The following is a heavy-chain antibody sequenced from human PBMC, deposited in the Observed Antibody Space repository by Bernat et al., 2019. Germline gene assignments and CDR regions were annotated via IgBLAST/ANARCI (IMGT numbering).Heavy chain of an antibody. CDR1: GYTFTGYN. CDR2: INPNSGGT. CDR3: AREDLYGDYGY. Sequence: QVQLVQSGAEVKKPGASVKVSCKASGYTFTGYNMHWVRKAPGQGLEWMGWINPNSGGTNYAQKFQDRVTMTRDTSISTAYMEVSRLRSDDSAVYYCAREDLYGDYGYWGQGTLVTVSS. D-gene: IGHD4-17*01. J-gene: IGHJ4*02. V-gene: IGHV1-2*02.